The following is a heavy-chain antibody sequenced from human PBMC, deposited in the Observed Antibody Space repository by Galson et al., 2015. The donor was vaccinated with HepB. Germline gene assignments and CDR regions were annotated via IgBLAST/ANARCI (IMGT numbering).Heavy chain of an antibody. CDR1: DSVSSNSAV. CDR2: TYYRSNWYK. CDR3: ARGIVAAGHALDI. D-gene: IGHD6-13*01. V-gene: IGHV6-1*01. J-gene: IGHJ3*02. Sequence: DSVSSNSAVWSWIRQSPSRGLVWLGRTYYRSNWYKDDAVSVKGRITINPDTSKNQLSLHLNSVTPDDTAVYYCARGIVAAGHALDIWGQGTMVTVSS.